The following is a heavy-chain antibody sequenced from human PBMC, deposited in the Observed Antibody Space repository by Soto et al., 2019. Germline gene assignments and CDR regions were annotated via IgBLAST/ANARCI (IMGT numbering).Heavy chain of an antibody. Sequence: SETLSLTCTVSGGSISSYYWSWIRQPPGKGLEWIGYIYYSGNMNDNPSLKSRVTISVDTSKNQFSLKLSSVTAADTAVYYCARGESHYYFDYWGQGTLVTVSS. CDR2: IYYSGNM. J-gene: IGHJ4*02. CDR1: GGSISSYY. V-gene: IGHV4-59*01. CDR3: ARGESHYYFDY.